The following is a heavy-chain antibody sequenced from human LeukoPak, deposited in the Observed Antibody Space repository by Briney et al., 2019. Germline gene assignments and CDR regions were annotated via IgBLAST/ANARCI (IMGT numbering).Heavy chain of an antibody. Sequence: PGGSLRLSCAASGFTFSSYTMNWVRQAPGTGLEWVSSISGDSTYIFYADSVTGRFTISRDIAKNSLYLQVNDLRAEDTAVYYCARGGGYCGGSCYGIDYWGQGTLVTVSS. CDR1: GFTFSSYT. D-gene: IGHD2-21*01. J-gene: IGHJ4*02. V-gene: IGHV3-21*01. CDR3: ARGGGYCGGSCYGIDY. CDR2: ISGDSTYI.